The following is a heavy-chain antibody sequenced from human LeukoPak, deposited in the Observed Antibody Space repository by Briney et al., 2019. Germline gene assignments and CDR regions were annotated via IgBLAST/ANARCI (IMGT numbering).Heavy chain of an antibody. V-gene: IGHV3-23*01. J-gene: IGHJ4*02. CDR3: AKESYGYYYDSSGYYISGDSTLNFDY. Sequence: PGGSLRLSCAASGFTFSSYAMSWVRQAPGKGLEWVSAISGSGGSTYYADSVKGRFTISRDNSKNTLYLQMNSLRAEDTAVYYCAKESYGYYYDSSGYYISGDSTLNFDYWGQGTLVTVSS. CDR1: GFTFSSYA. CDR2: ISGSGGST. D-gene: IGHD3-22*01.